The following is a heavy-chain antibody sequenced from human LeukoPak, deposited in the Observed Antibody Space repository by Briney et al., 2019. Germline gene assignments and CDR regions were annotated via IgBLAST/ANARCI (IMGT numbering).Heavy chain of an antibody. CDR3: ARLDCSGGSCYSYFDY. CDR2: IYYSGST. CDR1: GGSISGYY. D-gene: IGHD2-15*01. Sequence: SETLSLTCTVSGGSISGYYWSWIRQPPGKGLEWIGYIYYSGSTNYNPSLKSRVTISVDTSKNQFSLKLSSVTAADTAVYYCARLDCSGGSCYSYFDYWGQGTLVTVSS. V-gene: IGHV4-59*01. J-gene: IGHJ4*02.